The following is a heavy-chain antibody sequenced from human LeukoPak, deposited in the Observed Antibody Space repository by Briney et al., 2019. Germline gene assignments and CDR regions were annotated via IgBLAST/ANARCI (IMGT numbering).Heavy chain of an antibody. CDR3: TTVGTKDIVVVVAAINYFDY. CDR1: GFTFSNAW. Sequence: GGSLRLSCAASGFTFSNAWMSWVRQAPGKGLEWVGRIKSKTDGGTTDYAAPVKGRFTISRDDSKNTLYLQMNSLKTEDTAVYYCTTVGTKDIVVVVAAINYFDYWGQGTLVTVSS. CDR2: IKSKTDGGTT. V-gene: IGHV3-15*01. J-gene: IGHJ4*02. D-gene: IGHD2-15*01.